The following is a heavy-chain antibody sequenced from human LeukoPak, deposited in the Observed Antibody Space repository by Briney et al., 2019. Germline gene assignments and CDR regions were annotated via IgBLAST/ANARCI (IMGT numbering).Heavy chain of an antibody. CDR1: GGSIGSSSYY. D-gene: IGHD3-3*01. J-gene: IGHJ4*02. V-gene: IGHV4-39*01. Sequence: SETLSLTCTVSGGSIGSSSYYWGWIRQPPGKGLEWIGSIYYSGSTYYNPSLKSRVTISVDTSKNQFSLKLSSVTAADTAVYYCAIWSGYFFDYWGQGTLVTVSS. CDR3: AIWSGYFFDY. CDR2: IYYSGST.